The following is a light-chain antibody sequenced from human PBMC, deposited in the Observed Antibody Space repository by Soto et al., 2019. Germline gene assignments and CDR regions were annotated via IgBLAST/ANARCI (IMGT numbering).Light chain of an antibody. J-gene: IGLJ1*01. V-gene: IGLV2-14*01. CDR3: FSHRSGDAHV. Sequence: QSVLTQPASVSGSPGQSITISCTGTSSDIGAYNYVSWYQQYPGKAPKLMIYGVTNRPSGVSNRFYGSKTGNTASLTISGLQAEDEADYYCFSHRSGDAHVFGNGNKVTV. CDR2: GVT. CDR1: SSDIGAYNY.